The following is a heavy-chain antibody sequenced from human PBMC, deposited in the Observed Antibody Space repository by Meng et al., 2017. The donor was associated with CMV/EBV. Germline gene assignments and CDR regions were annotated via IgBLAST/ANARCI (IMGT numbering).Heavy chain of an antibody. CDR3: AKGGGRMVRDNWFDP. D-gene: IGHD3-10*01. Sequence: GESLKISCAASGFTFSSYGMHWVRQAPGKGLERVAFIRYDGSNKYYADSVKGRFTISRDNSKNTLYLQMNSLRAEDTAVYYCAKGGGRMVRDNWFDPWGQGTLVTVSS. CDR2: IRYDGSNK. V-gene: IGHV3-30*02. J-gene: IGHJ5*02. CDR1: GFTFSSYG.